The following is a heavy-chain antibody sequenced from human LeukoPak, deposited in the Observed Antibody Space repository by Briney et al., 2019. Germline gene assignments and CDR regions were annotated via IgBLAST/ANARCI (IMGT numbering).Heavy chain of an antibody. CDR3: ARLWGYDYVWGSYRPRNYFDY. V-gene: IGHV1-8*01. D-gene: IGHD3-16*02. Sequence: ASVKVSCKASGYTFTSYDINWVRQATGQGLEWMGWMNPNSGNTGYAQKFQGRVTMTRNTSISTAYMELSSLRSEDTAVYYCARLWGYDYVWGSYRPRNYFDYWAREPWSPSPQ. CDR2: MNPNSGNT. CDR1: GYTFTSYD. J-gene: IGHJ4*02.